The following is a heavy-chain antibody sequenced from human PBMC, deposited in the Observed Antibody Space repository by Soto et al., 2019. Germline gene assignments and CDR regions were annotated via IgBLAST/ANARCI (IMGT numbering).Heavy chain of an antibody. Sequence: GGSLRLSCAASGFTFDDYTMHWVRQAPGKGLEWVSLISWDGGSTYYADSVKGRFTISRDNSKNSLYLQMNSLRTEDTAWYYCAKDIRASSSWPTRFDYWGQGTLVTVAS. CDR1: GFTFDDYT. CDR3: AKDIRASSSWPTRFDY. V-gene: IGHV3-43*01. D-gene: IGHD6-13*01. J-gene: IGHJ4*02. CDR2: ISWDGGST.